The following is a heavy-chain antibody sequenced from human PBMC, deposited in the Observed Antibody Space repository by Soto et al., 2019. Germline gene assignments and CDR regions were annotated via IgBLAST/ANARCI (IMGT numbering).Heavy chain of an antibody. CDR2: IDHYGST. V-gene: IGHV4-34*01. CDR1: GGSFSGYY. CDR3: ARVAKLIYDRSLGYRRAANWFDS. D-gene: IGHD3-16*01. Sequence: PSETLSLTCAVYGGSFSGYYWTWIRQPPGKGPECIGEIDHYGSTNYNPSLKSRVTMSVDTSKNQFSLKLTSVTAAGTAVYYCARVAKLIYDRSLGYRRAANWFDSWGQGTLDTVSS. J-gene: IGHJ5*01.